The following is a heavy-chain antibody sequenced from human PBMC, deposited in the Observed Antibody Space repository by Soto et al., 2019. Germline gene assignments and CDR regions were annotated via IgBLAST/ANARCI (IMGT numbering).Heavy chain of an antibody. CDR2: ISAYNGNT. Sequence: ASVKVSCKASGYTFTSYGISWVRQAPGQGLECMGGISAYNGNTNDAQKLQGRVTITTDTSTSTAYMELRSLRSDDTAVYYCARDLWGRLDYWGQGTLVTVSS. CDR3: ARDLWGRLDY. CDR1: GYTFTSYG. J-gene: IGHJ4*02. V-gene: IGHV1-18*04. D-gene: IGHD3-16*01.